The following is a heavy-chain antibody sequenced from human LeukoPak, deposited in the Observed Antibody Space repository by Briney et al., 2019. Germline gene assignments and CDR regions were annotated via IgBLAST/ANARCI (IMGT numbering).Heavy chain of an antibody. Sequence: GGSLRLSCAASGFTFSSYSMNWVRQAPGKGLEWVSYISSSSSSIIHYADSVKGRFTISRDNSRNTVYLQMNSLRVEDTAVYYCAKTYSRESGYDFFFHYWGQGTRVTVSS. V-gene: IGHV3-48*01. CDR2: ISSSSSSII. J-gene: IGHJ4*02. D-gene: IGHD5-12*01. CDR1: GFTFSSYS. CDR3: AKTYSRESGYDFFFHY.